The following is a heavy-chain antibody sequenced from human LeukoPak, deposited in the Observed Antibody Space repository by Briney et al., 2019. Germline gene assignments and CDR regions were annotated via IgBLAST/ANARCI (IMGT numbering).Heavy chain of an antibody. CDR1: GFTFSSYA. CDR3: ARSDADGYNSFDY. CDR2: ISYDGSNK. D-gene: IGHD5-24*01. Sequence: GRSLRLSCAASGFTFSSYAMHWVRQAPGKGLEWVAVISYDGSNKYYADSVKGRFTISRDNSKNTLYLQMNSLRAEDTAVYYCARSDADGYNSFDYWGQGTLVTVSS. V-gene: IGHV3-30-3*01. J-gene: IGHJ4*02.